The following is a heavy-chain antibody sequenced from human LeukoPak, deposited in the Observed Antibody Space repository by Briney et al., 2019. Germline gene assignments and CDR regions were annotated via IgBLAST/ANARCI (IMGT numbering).Heavy chain of an antibody. Sequence: PGGSLRLSCAASGFTFSSYSMNWVRQAPGKGLEWVSSISSSSSYIYYADSVKGRFTISRDNAKNSLYLQMNSLRAEDTAVYYCAREGDSSGVYYLDYWGQGTLVTVSS. D-gene: IGHD3-22*01. V-gene: IGHV3-21*01. CDR3: AREGDSSGVYYLDY. CDR1: GFTFSSYS. CDR2: ISSSSSYI. J-gene: IGHJ4*02.